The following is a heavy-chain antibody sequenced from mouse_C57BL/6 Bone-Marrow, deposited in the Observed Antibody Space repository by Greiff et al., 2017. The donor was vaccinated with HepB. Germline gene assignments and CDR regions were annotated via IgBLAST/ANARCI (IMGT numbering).Heavy chain of an antibody. CDR3: TRYYYAMDY. J-gene: IGHJ4*01. CDR2: IRLKSDNYAT. CDR1: GFTFSNYW. V-gene: IGHV6-3*01. Sequence: DVMLVESGGGLVQPGGSMKLSCVASGFTFSNYWMNWVRQSPEKGLEWVAQIRLKSDNYATHYAESVKGRFTISRDDSKSSVYLQMNNLRAEDTGIYYCTRYYYAMDYWGQGTSVTVSS.